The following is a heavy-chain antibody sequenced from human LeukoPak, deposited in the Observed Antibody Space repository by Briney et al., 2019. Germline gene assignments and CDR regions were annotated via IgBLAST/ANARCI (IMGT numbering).Heavy chain of an antibody. J-gene: IGHJ6*02. CDR3: ARRGDQTYSSSLTYYGMDV. CDR1: GGTFSSYA. V-gene: IGHV1-69*04. D-gene: IGHD6-13*01. Sequence: SVKVSCKASGGTFSSYAISWVRQAPGQGLEWMGRIIPILGIANYAQKFQGRVTITADKSTSTAYMELSSLRSEDTAVYYCARRGDQTYSSSLTYYGMDVWGQGTTVTVPS. CDR2: IIPILGIA.